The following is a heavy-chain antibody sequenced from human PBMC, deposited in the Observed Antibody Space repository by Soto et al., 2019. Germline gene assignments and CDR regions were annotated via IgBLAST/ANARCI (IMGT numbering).Heavy chain of an antibody. Sequence: GGSLRLSCAASGFTFSSYEMNWVRQAPGKGLEWVSYISSSGSTIYYADSVKGRFTISRDNAKNSLYLQMNSLRAEDTAVYYCAREASTYSSSPNENPIDYWGQGPLVTVSS. D-gene: IGHD6-6*01. J-gene: IGHJ4*02. CDR2: ISSSGSTI. V-gene: IGHV3-48*03. CDR3: AREASTYSSSPNENPIDY. CDR1: GFTFSSYE.